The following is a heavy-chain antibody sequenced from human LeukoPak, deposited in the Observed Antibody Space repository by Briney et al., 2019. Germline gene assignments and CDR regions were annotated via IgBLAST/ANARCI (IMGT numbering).Heavy chain of an antibody. CDR1: GFTFSSYE. Sequence: GGSLRLSCAASGFTFSSYEMNWVRQAPGKGLEWVSYISSSGSTTYYADSVKGRFTISRDNAKNSLYLQMNSLRAEDTAVYYCARDSHSYYYDSSGYRWGQGTLVTVSS. CDR2: ISSSGSTT. CDR3: ARDSHSYYYDSSGYR. V-gene: IGHV3-48*03. D-gene: IGHD3-22*01. J-gene: IGHJ4*02.